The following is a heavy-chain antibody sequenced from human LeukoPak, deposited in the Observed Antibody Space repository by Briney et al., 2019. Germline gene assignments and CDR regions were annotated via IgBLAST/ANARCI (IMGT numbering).Heavy chain of an antibody. CDR1: GFTFSSYG. CDR3: AKDDDGSASYYVDY. D-gene: IGHD3-10*01. CDR2: ISYDGSNK. Sequence: GRSLRLSCAASGFTFSSYGMHWVRQAPGKGLEWVAVISYDGSNKDCADSVKGRFTISRDNSKNTLYLQMNSLRAEDTAVYYCAKDDDGSASYYVDYWGQGTLVTASS. V-gene: IGHV3-30*18. J-gene: IGHJ4*02.